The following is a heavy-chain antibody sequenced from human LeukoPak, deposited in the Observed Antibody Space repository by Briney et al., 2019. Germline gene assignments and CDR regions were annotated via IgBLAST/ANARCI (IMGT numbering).Heavy chain of an antibody. J-gene: IGHJ5*02. V-gene: IGHV4-30-4*01. CDR1: GGSISSGDYY. CDR2: MYYSGST. D-gene: IGHD3-22*01. CDR3: SRTDYYDRRIDP. Sequence: SETLSLTCTVSGGSISSGDYYWSWIRQPPGKGLEWIAYMYYSGSTYYNPSLKSRVTMSADTSKNQLSLKLSSGTAADTAVYYCSRTDYYDRRIDPWGQGILVTVSS.